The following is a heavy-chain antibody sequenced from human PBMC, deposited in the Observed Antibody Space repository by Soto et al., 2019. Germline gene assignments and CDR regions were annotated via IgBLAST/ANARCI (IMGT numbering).Heavy chain of an antibody. CDR3: ARSPPSSYYGGSGTFDN. V-gene: IGHV4-4*02. CDR1: GGFTSTNNW. Sequence: QLQLQESGPGLVRPSGTLSLTCAVSGGFTSTNNWWSWVRQPPGKGLEWIGDAYHSGSTEYNPSLKSRVSISVDTSTNQSPLKLTSATAADTAVYYCARSPPSSYYGGSGTFDNWGQGTLVTVSS. D-gene: IGHD3-10*01. CDR2: AYHSGST. J-gene: IGHJ4*02.